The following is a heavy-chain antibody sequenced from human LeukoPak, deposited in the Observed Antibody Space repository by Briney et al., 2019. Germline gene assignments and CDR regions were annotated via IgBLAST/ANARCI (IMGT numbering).Heavy chain of an antibody. CDR2: ISSSSSYI. V-gene: IGHV3-21*04. CDR3: ARVVGADYYYYYYMDV. D-gene: IGHD2-15*01. J-gene: IGHJ6*03. Sequence: SGGSLRLSCAASGFTFSSHSMNWVRQAPGKGLEWVSSISSSSSYIYYADSVKGRFTISRDNAKNSLYLQMNSLRAEDTAVYYCARVVGADYYYYYYMDVWGKGTTVTVSS. CDR1: GFTFSSHS.